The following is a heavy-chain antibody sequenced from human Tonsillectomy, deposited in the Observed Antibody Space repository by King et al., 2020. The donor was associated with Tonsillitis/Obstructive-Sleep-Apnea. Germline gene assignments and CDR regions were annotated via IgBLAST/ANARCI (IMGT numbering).Heavy chain of an antibody. D-gene: IGHD4-17*01. J-gene: IGHJ5*02. V-gene: IGHV2-26*01. Sequence: TLKESGPVLVKPTETLTLTCTVSGFSLTNARKGVSWIRQPPGKALEWLAHIFSYDEKSYSPSLKSMLTLSKETSKSQVVLTLTNMDPVDTATYYCARMTHDYGDDNWFDPWGQGTLVTVSS. CDR3: ARMTHDYGDDNWFDP. CDR2: IFSYDEK. CDR1: GFSLTNARKG.